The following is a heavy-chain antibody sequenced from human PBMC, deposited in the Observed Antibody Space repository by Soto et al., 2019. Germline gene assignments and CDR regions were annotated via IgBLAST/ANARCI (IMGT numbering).Heavy chain of an antibody. V-gene: IGHV3-21*01. CDR1: GFTFSSYS. J-gene: IGHJ6*03. Sequence: EVQLVESGGGLVKPGGSLRLSCAASGFTFSSYSMNWVRQAPGKGLEWVSSISSSSSYIYYADSVKGRFTISRDNAKNSLDLQMNSLRAEDTAVYYCARAGRSGYYSNSYYYYDMDVWGKGTKVTVSS. CDR3: ARAGRSGYYSNSYYYYDMDV. D-gene: IGHD3-3*01. CDR2: ISSSSSYI.